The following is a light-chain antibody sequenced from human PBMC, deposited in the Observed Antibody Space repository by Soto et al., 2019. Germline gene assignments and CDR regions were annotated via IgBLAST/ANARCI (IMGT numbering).Light chain of an antibody. CDR1: QSVSSSY. CDR3: QHRNSWPPGAT. CDR2: GAS. V-gene: IGKV3-11*01. Sequence: EIVLTQSPATLSLSPGERATLSCRASQSVSSSYLAWYQQKPGQAPRLLIYGASNRATGTPARFSGSGSGTDFTLTISSLETEDSAVYYCQHRNSWPPGATFGQGTRLEIK. J-gene: IGKJ5*01.